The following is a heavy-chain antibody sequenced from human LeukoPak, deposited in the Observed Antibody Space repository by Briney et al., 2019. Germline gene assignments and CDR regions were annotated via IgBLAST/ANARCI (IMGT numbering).Heavy chain of an antibody. V-gene: IGHV4-59*01. D-gene: IGHD3-10*01. Sequence: SETLSLTCTVSGGSISSYYWSWIRQPPGKGLEWIGYIYYSGSTNYNPSLKSRVTISVDTSKNQFSLTLSSVTAADTAVYYCARLRGSGSYYFAYWGQGTLVTVSS. CDR2: IYYSGST. CDR3: ARLRGSGSYYFAY. J-gene: IGHJ4*02. CDR1: GGSISSYY.